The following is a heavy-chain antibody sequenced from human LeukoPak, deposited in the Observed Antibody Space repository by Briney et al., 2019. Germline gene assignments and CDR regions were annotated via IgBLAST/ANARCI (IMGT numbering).Heavy chain of an antibody. V-gene: IGHV3-48*03. CDR3: AREQIAAAAFDY. Sequence: GGSLRLSCAASGFTFSSYEMNWVRQAPGKGLEWVPYISSSGSTIYYADSVKGRFTISRDNAKNSLYLQMNSLRAEDTAVYYCAREQIAAAAFDYWGQGTLVTVSS. J-gene: IGHJ4*02. D-gene: IGHD6-13*01. CDR2: ISSSGSTI. CDR1: GFTFSSYE.